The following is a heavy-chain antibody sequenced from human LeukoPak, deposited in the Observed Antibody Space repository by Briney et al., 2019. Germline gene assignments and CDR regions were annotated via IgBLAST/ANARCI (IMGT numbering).Heavy chain of an antibody. Sequence: GGSPRLSCAASGFTFSSYSMNWVRQAPGKGLEWVSSISSSSSYIYYADSVKGRFTISRDNAKNSLYLQMNSLRAEDTAVYYCARENCSSTSCYEASYYYYYYGMDVWGQGTTVTVPS. D-gene: IGHD2-2*01. V-gene: IGHV3-21*01. J-gene: IGHJ6*02. CDR3: ARENCSSTSCYEASYYYYYYGMDV. CDR2: ISSSSSYI. CDR1: GFTFSSYS.